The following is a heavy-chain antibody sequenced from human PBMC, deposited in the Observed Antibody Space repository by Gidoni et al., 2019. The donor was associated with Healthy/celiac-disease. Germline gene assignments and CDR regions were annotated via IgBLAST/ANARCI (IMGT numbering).Heavy chain of an antibody. D-gene: IGHD4-17*01. V-gene: IGHV3-21*01. J-gene: IGHJ4*02. CDR2: ISSSSSSI. Sequence: EVQLVESGGGMVKPGGSLRLSGAASGLPFSSYILNWVRQAPGKGLAWVSSISSSSSSIYSADSVKGRFTISRHNAKNSLYLQMNSLIAEDTAVYYCARAPYGDYVPFDYWGQGTLVTVSS. CDR1: GLPFSSYI. CDR3: ARAPYGDYVPFDY.